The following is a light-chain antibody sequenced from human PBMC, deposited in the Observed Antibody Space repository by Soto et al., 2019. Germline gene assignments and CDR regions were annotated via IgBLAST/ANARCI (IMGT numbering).Light chain of an antibody. CDR2: DTS. J-gene: IGKJ4*01. Sequence: EVVMTQSPATLSVSPGDGATLACSASQTVHSNLARYQQKPGQAPRLLIYDTSTRATDIPFRFSGCGSGREFTLTITGLKSEDFAVYYCQQYNNWPLTFGGGTQVEIK. V-gene: IGKV3-15*01. CDR1: QTVHSN. CDR3: QQYNNWPLT.